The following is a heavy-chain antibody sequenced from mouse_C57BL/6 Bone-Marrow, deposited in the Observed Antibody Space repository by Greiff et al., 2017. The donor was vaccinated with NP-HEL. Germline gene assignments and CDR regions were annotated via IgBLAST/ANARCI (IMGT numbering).Heavy chain of an antibody. CDR3: ARQGDYDPYFDV. J-gene: IGHJ1*03. CDR2: ISNGGGST. D-gene: IGHD2-4*01. V-gene: IGHV5-12*01. CDR1: GFTFSDYY. Sequence: EVKLVESGGGLVQPGGSLKLSCAASGFTFSDYYMYWVRQTPEKRLEWVAYISNGGGSTYYPDTVKGRFTISRDNAKNTLYLQMSRLKSEDTAMYYCARQGDYDPYFDVWGTGTTVTVSS.